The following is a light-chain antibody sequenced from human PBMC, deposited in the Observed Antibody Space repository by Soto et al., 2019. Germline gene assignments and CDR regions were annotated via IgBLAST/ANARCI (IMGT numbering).Light chain of an antibody. CDR1: QTVGGSY. Sequence: EIVLTQSPGTLSLSPGERATLSCRVSQTVGGSYLAWFQQKPGQAPRLLIYRASSRATGIPDRFSGSGSGTDFTLTISRLEPEDFAVYYCQQYVTSPWTLGQGTKVEIK. CDR3: QQYVTSPWT. J-gene: IGKJ1*01. V-gene: IGKV3-20*01. CDR2: RAS.